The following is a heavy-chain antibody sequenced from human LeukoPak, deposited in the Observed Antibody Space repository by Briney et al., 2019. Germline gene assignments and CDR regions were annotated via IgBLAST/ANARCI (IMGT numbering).Heavy chain of an antibody. CDR3: ARDRSGSYSRSDYYYGMDV. V-gene: IGHV3-7*03. Sequence: GGSLRLSCAASGFTFSSYWMSWVRQAPGKGLEWVANIKQDGSEKYYVDSVKGRFTISRDNFENSVSLQMNNLRVEDTAVYFCARDRSGSYSRSDYYYGMDVWGQGTTVTVSS. CDR2: IKQDGSEK. J-gene: IGHJ6*02. D-gene: IGHD1-26*01. CDR1: GFTFSSYW.